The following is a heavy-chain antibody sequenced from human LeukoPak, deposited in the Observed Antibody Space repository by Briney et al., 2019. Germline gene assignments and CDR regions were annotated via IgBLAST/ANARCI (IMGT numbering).Heavy chain of an antibody. D-gene: IGHD4-17*01. CDR2: IYYSGST. V-gene: IGHV4-59*12. Sequence: KSSETLSLTCGASGVSISNYYWSWIRQPAGKGLEWVGYIYYSGSTNYNPSLKRRVTISVDTSKNQFSLKLSSVTAADTAVYYCARYYYGDYDYWGQGTLVTVSS. CDR3: ARYYYGDYDY. CDR1: GVSISNYY. J-gene: IGHJ4*02.